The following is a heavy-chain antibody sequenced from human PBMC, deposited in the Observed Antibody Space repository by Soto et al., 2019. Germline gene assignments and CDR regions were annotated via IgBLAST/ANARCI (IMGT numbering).Heavy chain of an antibody. CDR2: IKEDGSEK. Sequence: EVQLVESGGGLVQPGGSLSLSCAASGFTFSSYWMSWVRQAPGKGLEWVANIKEDGSEKYYVDSVKGRFTISRDNAKNSLYLQMNSLRAEDTAVYYCARATGADKEDYWGQGTLVTVSS. V-gene: IGHV3-7*04. CDR1: GFTFSSYW. J-gene: IGHJ4*02. CDR3: ARATGADKEDY. D-gene: IGHD3-10*01.